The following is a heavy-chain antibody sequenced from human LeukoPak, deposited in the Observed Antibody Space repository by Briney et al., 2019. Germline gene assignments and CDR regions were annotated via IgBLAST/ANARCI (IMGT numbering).Heavy chain of an antibody. J-gene: IGHJ6*03. Sequence: PSETLSLTCTVSGGSISSYYWSWIRQPPGKGLEWIGYIYYSGSTNYNPSLKSRVTISVDTSKNQFSLKLSSVTAADTAVYYCARSHYDILTGPYYMDVWGKGTTVTVSS. CDR3: ARSHYDILTGPYYMDV. V-gene: IGHV4-59*01. CDR2: IYYSGST. CDR1: GGSISSYY. D-gene: IGHD3-9*01.